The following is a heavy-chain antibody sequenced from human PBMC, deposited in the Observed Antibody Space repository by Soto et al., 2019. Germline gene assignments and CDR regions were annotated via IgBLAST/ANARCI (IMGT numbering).Heavy chain of an antibody. CDR3: VGSGSYYWFDP. CDR1: GYSISSGYY. Sequence: NPSETLSLTCAVSGYSISSGYYWGWIRQPPGKGLEWIGSIYHSGSTYYNPSLKSRVTISVDTSKNQFSLKLSSVTAADTAVYYCVGSGSYYWFDPWGQGTLVTVSS. J-gene: IGHJ5*02. V-gene: IGHV4-38-2*01. D-gene: IGHD3-10*01. CDR2: IYHSGST.